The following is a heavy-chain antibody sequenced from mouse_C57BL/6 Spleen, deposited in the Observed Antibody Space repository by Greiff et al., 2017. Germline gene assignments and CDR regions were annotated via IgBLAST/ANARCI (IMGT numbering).Heavy chain of an antibody. D-gene: IGHD2-4*01. CDR1: GYSFTGYY. CDR3: ARGYYDCSGYCDV. V-gene: IGHV1-42*01. J-gene: IGHJ1*03. CDR2: INPSNGGT. Sequence: VQLQQSGPELVKPGASVKISCKASGYSFTGYYMNWVKQSPEKSLEWIGEINPSNGGTTYNQQFKAKATLTVDKSSSTAYMQLNSLTSEDPAVYYCARGYYDCSGYCDVWGTGTTVTVSA.